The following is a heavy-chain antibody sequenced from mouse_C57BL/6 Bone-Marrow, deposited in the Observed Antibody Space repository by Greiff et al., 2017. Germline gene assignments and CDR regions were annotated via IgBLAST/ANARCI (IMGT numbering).Heavy chain of an antibody. J-gene: IGHJ3*01. V-gene: IGHV1-61*01. Sequence: QVQLQQPGAELVRPGSSVKLSCKASGYTFTSYWMDWVKQRPGQGLEWIGNIYPSASETHYNQKFKDKATLTLDKSSSPAYMLLSSLTSEDSAFYYCARGGSSTWFAYWGQGTLVTVSA. CDR2: IYPSASET. CDR3: ARGGSSTWFAY. CDR1: GYTFTSYW.